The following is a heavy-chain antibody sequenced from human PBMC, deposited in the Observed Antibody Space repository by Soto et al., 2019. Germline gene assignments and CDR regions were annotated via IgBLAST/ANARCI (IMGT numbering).Heavy chain of an antibody. CDR1: GGTFSSYA. CDR2: IIPIFGTA. CDR3: ARGSSSGWYSTLDY. Sequence: QVQLVQSGAEVKKPGSSVKVSCKASGGTFSSYAISWVRQAPGQGLEWMGGIIPIFGTANYAQKFQGRVTITADESASTAYVELSSLSSEDTAVYYCARGSSSGWYSTLDYWGQGTLVTVSS. V-gene: IGHV1-69*12. D-gene: IGHD6-19*01. J-gene: IGHJ4*02.